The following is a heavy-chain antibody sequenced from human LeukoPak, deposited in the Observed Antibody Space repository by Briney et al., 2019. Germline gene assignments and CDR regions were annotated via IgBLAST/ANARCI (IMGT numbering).Heavy chain of an antibody. CDR3: ARHRGSGSPYFDY. V-gene: IGHV4-59*08. CDR1: GDSINNYY. CDR2: IYYSGST. Sequence: SETLSLTCTVSGDSINNYYWSWIRQSPGRGLEWIGYIYYSGSTKYNPSLKSRVIILVDTSKNQFSLKLSSVTAADTATYYCARHRGSGSPYFDYWGQGTLVTVSS. J-gene: IGHJ4*02. D-gene: IGHD3-10*01.